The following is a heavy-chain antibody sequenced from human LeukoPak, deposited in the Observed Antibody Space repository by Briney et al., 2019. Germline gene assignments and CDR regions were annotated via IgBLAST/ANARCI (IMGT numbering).Heavy chain of an antibody. CDR2: IIPILGIA. D-gene: IGHD5-12*01. J-gene: IGHJ4*02. Sequence: GASVKVSCKASGGTFSSYAISWVRQAPGQGLEWMGRIIPILGIANYAQKFQGRVTITADKSTSTAYMELSSLRSEDTAVYYCARGERGRRDGYKRLYRFFDYWGQGTLVTVSS. V-gene: IGHV1-69*04. CDR3: ARGERGRRDGYKRLYRFFDY. CDR1: GGTFSSYA.